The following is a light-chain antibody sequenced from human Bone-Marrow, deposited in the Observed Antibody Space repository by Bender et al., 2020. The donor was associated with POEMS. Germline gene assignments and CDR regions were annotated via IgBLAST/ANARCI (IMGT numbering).Light chain of an antibody. J-gene: IGLJ2*01. CDR3: QTWGTGIV. Sequence: QLVVTQSPSASASLGASVKLTCSINSGHSSYAIAWHQKQPGKGPRFLMKINSDCTHRKGDGIPDRFSGSSSGTERNLIISSLRSEDEADYFCQTWGTGIVFGGGTKLTVL. V-gene: IGLV4-69*01. CDR1: SGHSSYA. CDR2: INSDCTH.